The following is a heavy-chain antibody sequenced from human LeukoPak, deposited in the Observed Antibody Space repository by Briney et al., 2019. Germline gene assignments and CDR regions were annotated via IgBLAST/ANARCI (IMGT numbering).Heavy chain of an antibody. CDR2: IYTSGST. J-gene: IGHJ5*02. D-gene: IGHD3-3*01. Sequence: KPSETLSLTCTVSGGSISSYYWSWIRQPPGKGLEWIGYIYTSGSTNYNPSLKSRVTISVDTSKNQFSLKLSSVTAADTAVYYCARRGDSWSGHRWFDPWGQGTLVTVSS. V-gene: IGHV4-4*09. CDR1: GGSISSYY. CDR3: ARRGDSWSGHRWFDP.